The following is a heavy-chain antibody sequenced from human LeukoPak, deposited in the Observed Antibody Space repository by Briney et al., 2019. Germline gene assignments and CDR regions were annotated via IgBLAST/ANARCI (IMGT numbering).Heavy chain of an antibody. CDR1: GFTVSSNY. V-gene: IGHV3-30-3*01. CDR2: ISYDGSNK. D-gene: IGHD6-19*01. Sequence: PGGSLRLSCAASGFTVSSNYMSWVRQAPGKGLEWVAVISYDGSNKYYADSVKGRFTISRDNSKNTLYLQMNSLRAEDTAVYYCARDRGSSGFDYWGQGTLVTVSS. J-gene: IGHJ4*02. CDR3: ARDRGSSGFDY.